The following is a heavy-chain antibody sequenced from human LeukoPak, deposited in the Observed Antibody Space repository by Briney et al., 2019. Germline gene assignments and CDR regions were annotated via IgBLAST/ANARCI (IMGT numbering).Heavy chain of an antibody. CDR2: IIPIFGTA. Sequence: SVKVSCKASGGTFSSYAISWVRQAPGQGLEWMGGIIPIFGTANYAQKFQGRVTITADESTSTAYMELSSLRSEDTAVYYCARTRLRLGTVAFDIWGQGTMVTVSS. D-gene: IGHD4-17*01. CDR1: GGTFSSYA. CDR3: ARTRLRLGTVAFDI. J-gene: IGHJ3*02. V-gene: IGHV1-69*13.